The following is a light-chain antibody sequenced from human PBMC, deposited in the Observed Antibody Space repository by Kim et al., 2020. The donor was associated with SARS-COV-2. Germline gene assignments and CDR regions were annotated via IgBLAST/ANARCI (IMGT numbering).Light chain of an antibody. V-gene: IGLV10-54*01. CDR1: NNNVGYEG. CDR2: RNN. Sequence: QAGLTQPSSVSKGLGQTATLTCTGNNNNVGYEGAAWLQQYQGRPPRLLSFRNNARPLGISERISTSRLGNTASLTISGLQPEDEADYYCSAWDRSISVWVFGGGTQLTVL. CDR3: SAWDRSISVWV. J-gene: IGLJ3*02.